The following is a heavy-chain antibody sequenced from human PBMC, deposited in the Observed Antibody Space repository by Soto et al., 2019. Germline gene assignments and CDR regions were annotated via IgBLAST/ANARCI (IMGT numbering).Heavy chain of an antibody. D-gene: IGHD2-2*01. CDR3: ATNQYCSSTTCYENYYYYMDV. Sequence: GGSLRLSCAASGFTFSNAWMNWVRQAPGKGLEWVGRINSKTDGGTTDYAAPVKGRFTISRDDSKNTLYLQMNSLKTEDTAVYYCATNQYCSSTTCYENYYYYMDVWGKGTTVTVSS. V-gene: IGHV3-15*01. J-gene: IGHJ6*03. CDR1: GFTFSNAW. CDR2: INSKTDGGTT.